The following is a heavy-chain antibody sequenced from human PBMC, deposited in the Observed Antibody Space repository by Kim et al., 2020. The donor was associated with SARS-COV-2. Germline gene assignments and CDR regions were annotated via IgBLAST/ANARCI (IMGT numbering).Heavy chain of an antibody. CDR1: GFIFSDYY. CDR2: ITNTGSPG. D-gene: IGHD4-4*01. Sequence: GGSLRLSCAASGFIFSDYYMNWIRQTPGKGLEWLSYITNTGSPGDYAASVKGRFTISRDNAQNSLYLQMNSLRAEDTAVYYCARDPLRGDGYSYDHWGQGTLVTVSS. V-gene: IGHV3-11*04. CDR3: ARDPLRGDGYSYDH. J-gene: IGHJ5*02.